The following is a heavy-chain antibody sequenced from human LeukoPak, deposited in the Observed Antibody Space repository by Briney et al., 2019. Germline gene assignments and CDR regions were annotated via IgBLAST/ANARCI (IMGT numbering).Heavy chain of an antibody. D-gene: IGHD1-26*01. CDR1: GGTFSSYA. CDR3: ARELYSGSYFWHAFDI. J-gene: IGHJ3*02. CDR2: ISAYNGNT. Sequence: GASVKVSCKASGGTFSSYAISWVRQAPGQGLEWMGWISAYNGNTNYAQKLQGRVTMTTDTSTSTAYMELRSLRSDDTAVYHCARELYSGSYFWHAFDIWGQGTMVTVSS. V-gene: IGHV1-18*01.